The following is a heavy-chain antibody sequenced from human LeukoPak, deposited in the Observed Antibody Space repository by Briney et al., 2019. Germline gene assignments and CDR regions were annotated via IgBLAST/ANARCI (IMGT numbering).Heavy chain of an antibody. D-gene: IGHD6-19*01. Sequence: GGSLRHSCAASGFTSSNYAMSWVRQAPGKGLEWVSTISGGGITTYYADSAKGRFTISRDNSKNTMFLQMNSMRADDTAVYYCPRRAYASGWNPFVYWGQGILVTVSS. CDR1: GFTSSNYA. J-gene: IGHJ4*02. CDR2: ISGGGITT. CDR3: PRRAYASGWNPFVY. V-gene: IGHV3-23*01.